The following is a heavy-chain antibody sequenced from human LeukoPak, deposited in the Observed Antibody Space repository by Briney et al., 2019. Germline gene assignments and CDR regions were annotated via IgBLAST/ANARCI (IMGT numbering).Heavy chain of an antibody. J-gene: IGHJ4*02. CDR3: ARGSDYGDS. V-gene: IGHV4-59*01. Sequence: SETLSLTCTVSGGSISTYYWSWVRQPPGKGLEWIGYSSDSGSTNYNPSLKSRVTLLVDTSKNQFSLNLFSVTAADTAVYYCARGSDYGDSWGQGTLVTVSS. CDR2: SSDSGST. CDR1: GGSISTYY.